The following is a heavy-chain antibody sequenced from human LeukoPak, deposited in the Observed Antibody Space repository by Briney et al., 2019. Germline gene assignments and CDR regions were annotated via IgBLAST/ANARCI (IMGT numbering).Heavy chain of an antibody. CDR3: AREEHGGNFDY. CDR2: INGGRGNT. J-gene: IGHJ4*02. V-gene: IGHV1-3*03. CDR1: GYTFTDYT. Sequence: ASVKVSCKASGYTFTDYTMHWLRQAPGQRLDWMGWINGGRGNTKYSPEFQGRVTITRDTSASTAYMELSSLRAEDTAVYYCAREEHGGNFDYWGQGTLVTVSS. D-gene: IGHD4-23*01.